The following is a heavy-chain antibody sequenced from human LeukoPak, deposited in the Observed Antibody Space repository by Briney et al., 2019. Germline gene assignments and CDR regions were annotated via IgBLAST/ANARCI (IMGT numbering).Heavy chain of an antibody. J-gene: IGHJ4*02. V-gene: IGHV3-30*18. CDR2: ISYDGSKR. D-gene: IGHD3-22*01. CDR1: GFLFSNYA. Sequence: GGSLRLSCTASGFLFSNYAMHWVRQAPGKGLEWVAIISYDGSKRYYADSVEGRFTISRDNFKSTLYLQMSSLRAEDTAIYYCAKDRAPTYYHDSLDYWGQGTMVTVSS. CDR3: AKDRAPTYYHDSLDY.